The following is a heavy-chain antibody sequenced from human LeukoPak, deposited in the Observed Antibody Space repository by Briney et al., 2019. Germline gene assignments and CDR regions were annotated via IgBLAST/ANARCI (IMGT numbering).Heavy chain of an antibody. J-gene: IGHJ4*02. CDR1: GYTFTSYY. V-gene: IGHV1-46*01. D-gene: IGHD2-15*01. CDR2: INTSGGST. CDR3: ARDRRVKDIVVVVAATPLDY. Sequence: GASVKVSCKASGYTFTSYYMHWVRQAPGQRLEWMGIINTSGGSTSYAKKFEGRVTMTRDASTSTVYMELSSLRSEDTAVYYCARDRRVKDIVVVVAATPLDYWGQGTLVTVSS.